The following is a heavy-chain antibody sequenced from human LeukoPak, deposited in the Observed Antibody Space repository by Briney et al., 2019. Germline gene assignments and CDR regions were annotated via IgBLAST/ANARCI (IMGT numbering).Heavy chain of an antibody. D-gene: IGHD5-12*01. CDR1: GYTFTGYY. V-gene: IGHV1-2*02. Sequence: ASVKVSCKASGYTFTGYYMHWVRQAPGQGLEWMGWINPNSGGTNYAQKFQGRVTMTRDTSISTAYMELSRLRSDDTAVYYCASLYSGYDYSTFDYWGQGTLVTVSS. J-gene: IGHJ4*02. CDR3: ASLYSGYDYSTFDY. CDR2: INPNSGGT.